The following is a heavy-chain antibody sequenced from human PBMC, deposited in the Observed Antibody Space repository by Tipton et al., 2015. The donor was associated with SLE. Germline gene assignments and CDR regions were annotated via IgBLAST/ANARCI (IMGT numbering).Heavy chain of an antibody. V-gene: IGHV1-18*01. D-gene: IGHD4-23*01. J-gene: IGHJ4*02. CDR1: GFTFISYG. CDR3: ARVYGGNSDY. Sequence: QLVQSGAEVKKPGASVRVSCKASGFTFISYGISWVRQAPGQGLQWMGWISAYNGNTNYAQKLQGRVTMTRNTSISTAYMELSSLRSDDTAVYFCARVYGGNSDYWGQGTLVTVSS. CDR2: ISAYNGNT.